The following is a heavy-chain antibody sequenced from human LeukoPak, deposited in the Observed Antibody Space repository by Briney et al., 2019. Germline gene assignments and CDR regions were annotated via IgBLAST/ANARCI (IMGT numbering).Heavy chain of an antibody. CDR3: ARDNYYDSSGRTNWFDP. CDR1: GFTFSSYW. V-gene: IGHV3-74*01. Sequence: GGSLRLSCAASGFTFSSYWMHWVRQAPGEGLVWVSRSSTEGSRTSYADSVKGRFTISRDNAKNSLYLQMNSLRAEDTALYHCARDNYYDSSGRTNWFDPWGQGTLVTVSS. J-gene: IGHJ5*02. D-gene: IGHD3-22*01. CDR2: SSTEGSRT.